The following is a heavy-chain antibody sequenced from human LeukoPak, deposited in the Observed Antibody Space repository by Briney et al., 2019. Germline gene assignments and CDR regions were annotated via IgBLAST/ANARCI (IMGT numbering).Heavy chain of an antibody. CDR3: ARQEVLRYFDWLVRGVVPGWFDP. CDR2: INHSGST. CDR1: GGSFSGYY. J-gene: IGHJ5*02. D-gene: IGHD3-9*01. V-gene: IGHV4-34*01. Sequence: SETLSLTCAVYGGSFSGYYWSWIRQPPGKGLEWSGEINHSGSTNYNPSLKSRVTISVDTSKNQFSLKLSSVTAADTAVYYCARQEVLRYFDWLVRGVVPGWFDPWGQGTLVTVSS.